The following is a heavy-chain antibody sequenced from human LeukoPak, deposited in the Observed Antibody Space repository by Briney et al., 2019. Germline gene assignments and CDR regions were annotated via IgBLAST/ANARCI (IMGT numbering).Heavy chain of an antibody. Sequence: PGGSLRLSCAASGLSSSRYSMNWVRQAPGKGLEWVSYTSSTATTTYYADSVKGRFTISRDNAKNSLYLQMSSLRAEDTAVYYCAKDGTIFGVVIYFDYWGQGTLVTVSS. V-gene: IGHV3-48*01. CDR2: TSSTATTT. D-gene: IGHD3-3*01. J-gene: IGHJ4*02. CDR3: AKDGTIFGVVIYFDY. CDR1: GLSSSRYS.